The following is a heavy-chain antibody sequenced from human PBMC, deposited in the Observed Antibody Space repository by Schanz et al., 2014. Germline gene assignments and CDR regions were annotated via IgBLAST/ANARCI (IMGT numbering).Heavy chain of an antibody. CDR1: GFTFSSYA. J-gene: IGHJ4*02. V-gene: IGHV3-23*04. D-gene: IGHD2-8*02. Sequence: VQLVESGGGVVQPGRSLRLSCAASGFTFSSYAMTWVRQAPGMGLEWVSAISGRDGSTYYADSVRGRFTISRDNSKNTLYRQMNSLRAEDTAVYYCAKSLESCPGGRCSRGYFDYWGQGTLVTVSS. CDR2: ISGRDGST. CDR3: AKSLESCPGGRCSRGYFDY.